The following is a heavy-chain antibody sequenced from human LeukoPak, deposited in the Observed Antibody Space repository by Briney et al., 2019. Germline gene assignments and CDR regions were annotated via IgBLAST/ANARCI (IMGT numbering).Heavy chain of an antibody. J-gene: IGHJ4*02. D-gene: IGHD3-9*01. CDR2: VHHSRRT. Sequence: PSETLSLTCTVSGATVSGSHWWSWVRQTPTKGLEWIGEVHHSRRTNLHPSLESRVVISIDKANNQVSLKLTSVTAADTAVYFCARASYDFLTAYYIDYWGQGALVTVSS. CDR3: ARASYDFLTAYYIDY. V-gene: IGHV4-4*02. CDR1: GATVSGSHW.